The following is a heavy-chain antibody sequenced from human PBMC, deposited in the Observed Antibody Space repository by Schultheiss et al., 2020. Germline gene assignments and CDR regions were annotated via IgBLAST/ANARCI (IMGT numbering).Heavy chain of an antibody. V-gene: IGHV4-30-2*02. CDR2: IYHSGST. CDR3: AGEGGNWFDP. D-gene: IGHD3-16*01. Sequence: SETLSLTCAVSGGSISSGGYSWSWIRQPPGKGLEWIGYIYHSGSTYYNPSLKSRVTISVDTSKNQFSLKLSSVTAADTAVYYCAGEGGNWFDPWGQGTLVTVSS. J-gene: IGHJ5*02. CDR1: GGSISSGGYS.